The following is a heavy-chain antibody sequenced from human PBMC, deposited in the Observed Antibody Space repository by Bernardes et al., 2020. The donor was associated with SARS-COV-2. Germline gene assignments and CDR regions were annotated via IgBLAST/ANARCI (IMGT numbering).Heavy chain of an antibody. J-gene: IGHJ3*02. CDR2: ISSSSVYI. D-gene: IGHD6-19*01. V-gene: IGHV3-21*01. Sequence: GGSLRLSCAASGFTFSTYTMNWVRQAPGMGLEWVSSISSSSVYIYYTDSVKGRFTISRVNAKNSLHLQMDSLRAEDTAVYYCARGPMAANSFDIWGQGSMVTVSS. CDR1: GFTFSTYT. CDR3: ARGPMAANSFDI.